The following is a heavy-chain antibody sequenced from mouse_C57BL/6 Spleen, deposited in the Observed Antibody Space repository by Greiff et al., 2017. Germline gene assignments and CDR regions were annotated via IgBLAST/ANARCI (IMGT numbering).Heavy chain of an antibody. CDR3: AREGAYDGYPAWFAY. CDR1: GYTFTDYN. Sequence: EVQLQQSGPELVKPGASVKMSCKASGYTFTDYNMHWVKQSHGKSLEWIGYINPNNGGPSYNQKFKGKATLTVNKSSSTAYMELRSLPSEDSAVYYGAREGAYDGYPAWFAYWGQGTLVTVSA. J-gene: IGHJ3*01. V-gene: IGHV1-22*01. D-gene: IGHD2-3*01. CDR2: INPNNGGP.